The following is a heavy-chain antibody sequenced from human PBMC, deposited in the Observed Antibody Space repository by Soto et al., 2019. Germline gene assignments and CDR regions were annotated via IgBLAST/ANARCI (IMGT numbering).Heavy chain of an antibody. CDR3: ATSHQGDMTTVTTSLDY. V-gene: IGHV1-3*01. CDR1: GYTFTSYA. Sequence: ASVKVSCKASGYTFTSYAMHCVRQAPGQRLEWMGWINAGNGNTKYSQKFQGRVTITRDTSTDTAYMELRSLRSDDTAVYYCATSHQGDMTTVTTSLDYWGQGTLVTVSS. D-gene: IGHD4-17*01. J-gene: IGHJ4*02. CDR2: INAGNGNT.